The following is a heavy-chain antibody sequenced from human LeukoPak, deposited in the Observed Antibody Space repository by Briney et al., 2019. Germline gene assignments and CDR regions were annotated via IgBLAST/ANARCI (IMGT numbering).Heavy chain of an antibody. CDR2: IGGSGGTTT. CDR1: GFTFSSYS. D-gene: IGHD7-27*01. J-gene: IGHJ4*02. CDR3: ARDADWGRYDC. V-gene: IGHV3-23*01. Sequence: GGSLRLSCAASGFTFSSYSMNWVRQAPGKGLEWVSGIGGSGGTTTYYADSVRGRFTISRDNSKNTLYLQMNSLRADDTAVFYCARDADWGRYDCWGQGTLVTVSS.